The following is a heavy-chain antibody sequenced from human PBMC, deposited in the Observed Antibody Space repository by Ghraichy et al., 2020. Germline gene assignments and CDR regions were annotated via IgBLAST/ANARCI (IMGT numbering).Heavy chain of an antibody. Sequence: GGSLRLSCASSGFTFSRYGMHWVRRAPGKGLEWVAVTSYDGSNKNYADSVKGRFTISRDNSKNTLYLQMNSLRAEDTAVYYCAKERDSSGYYSFRGDYYGMDVWGQGTTVTVSS. V-gene: IGHV3-30*18. D-gene: IGHD3-22*01. CDR2: TSYDGSNK. CDR3: AKERDSSGYYSFRGDYYGMDV. CDR1: GFTFSRYG. J-gene: IGHJ6*02.